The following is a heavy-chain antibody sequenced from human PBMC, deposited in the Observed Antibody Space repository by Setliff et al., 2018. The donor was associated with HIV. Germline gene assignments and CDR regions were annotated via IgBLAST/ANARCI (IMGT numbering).Heavy chain of an antibody. V-gene: IGHV4-4*07. CDR3: ALTGHRLLRGYMDV. CDR2: LYVSGDT. D-gene: IGHD2-15*01. J-gene: IGHJ6*03. CDR1: DDPISSYY. Sequence: SETLSLTCYVTDDPISSYYWSWVRQPAGKGLEWIGRLYVSGDTNYNPSPKSRVTMSLDTSKKHFSLKLKSVTAADTAVYYCALTGHRLLRGYMDVWGKGTTVTVSS.